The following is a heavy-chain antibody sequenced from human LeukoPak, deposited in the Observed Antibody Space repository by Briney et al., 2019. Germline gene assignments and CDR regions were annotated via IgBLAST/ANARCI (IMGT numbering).Heavy chain of an antibody. CDR3: ARVAYCGGDCYSEHWFDP. V-gene: IGHV4-39*07. J-gene: IGHJ5*02. CDR2: IYYSGST. D-gene: IGHD2-21*02. Sequence: SETLSLTCIVSGGSISSSSYYWGWIRQPPGKGLEWIGSIYYSGSTYYNPSLKSRVTISVDTSKNQFSLKLSSVTAADTAVYYCARVAYCGGDCYSEHWFDPWGQGTLVTVSS. CDR1: GGSISSSSYY.